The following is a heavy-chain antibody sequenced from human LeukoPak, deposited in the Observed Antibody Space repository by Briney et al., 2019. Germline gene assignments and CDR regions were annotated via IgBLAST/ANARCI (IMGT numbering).Heavy chain of an antibody. CDR3: AKNRSGWYYLDY. D-gene: IGHD6-13*01. CDR2: ITWNSAPI. CDR1: GFSFDDYA. J-gene: IGHJ4*02. V-gene: IGHV3-9*01. Sequence: GRSLRVSCAASGFSFDDYAMHWVRQVPGKGLEWVSGITWNSAPIGYADSVKGRFTISRDNSKNSLYLQMNSLTVEDTAVYYCAKNRSGWYYLDYWGQGTLVTVSS.